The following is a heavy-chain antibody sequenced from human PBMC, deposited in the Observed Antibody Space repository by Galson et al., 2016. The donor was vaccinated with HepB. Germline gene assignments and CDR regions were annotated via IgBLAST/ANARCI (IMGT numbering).Heavy chain of an antibody. V-gene: IGHV1-69*13. CDR1: GVTFSSDG. CDR2: IIPLSGTA. Sequence: VQVSCNASGVTFSSDGITWVLQAPRQGLEWMVGIIPLSGTANYALKLQGRVTITADESTTTAYMELISLRSEDTAVYYCARMDRVESRGYTSSLTSYSYAMDIWGQGTTVTVSS. J-gene: IGHJ6*02. D-gene: IGHD5-18*01. CDR3: ARMDRVESRGYTSSLTSYSYAMDI.